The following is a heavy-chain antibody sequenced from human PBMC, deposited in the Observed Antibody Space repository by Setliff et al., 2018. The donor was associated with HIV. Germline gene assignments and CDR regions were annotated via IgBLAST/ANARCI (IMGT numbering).Heavy chain of an antibody. CDR1: GYTFTSYG. CDR2: ISGYSGNT. J-gene: IGHJ4*02. Sequence: GASVKVSCKASGYTFTSYGISWLRQAPGQGLEWMGWISGYSGNTNYAQKFQDRVTMTTDTPTSTVYMELRGLRSDDTAVYYCARVQWVVSSNVGLDCWGQGTLVTVSS. V-gene: IGHV1-18*01. D-gene: IGHD6-19*01. CDR3: ARVQWVVSSNVGLDC.